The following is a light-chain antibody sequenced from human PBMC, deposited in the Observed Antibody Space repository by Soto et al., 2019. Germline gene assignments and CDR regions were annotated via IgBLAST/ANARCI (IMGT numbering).Light chain of an antibody. V-gene: IGKV3-11*01. CDR2: DAS. CDR3: QQRRTWPLT. CDR1: EYIDDY. J-gene: IGKJ4*01. Sequence: EIVLTQSPATLSLSPGERATLSCRASEYIDDYLGWYQQKPGQAPRLLISDASTRATGIPARFSGSGSGTDFSLTISSLEPEDFAVYYCQQRRTWPLTFGGGTKVEIK.